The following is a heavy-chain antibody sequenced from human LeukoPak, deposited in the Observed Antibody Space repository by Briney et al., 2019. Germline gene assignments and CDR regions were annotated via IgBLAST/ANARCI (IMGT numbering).Heavy chain of an antibody. CDR2: IYTSGST. D-gene: IGHD3-22*01. Sequence: SQTLSLTCTVSGGSISSGSYYWSWLRQPAGTGLEWIGRIYTSGSTNYNPSLKSRVTISVDTSKNQFSLKLSSVTAADTAVYYCARVRYYYDSSGYRAHDAFDIWGQGTMVTVSS. V-gene: IGHV4-61*02. CDR3: ARVRYYYDSSGYRAHDAFDI. CDR1: GGSISSGSYY. J-gene: IGHJ3*02.